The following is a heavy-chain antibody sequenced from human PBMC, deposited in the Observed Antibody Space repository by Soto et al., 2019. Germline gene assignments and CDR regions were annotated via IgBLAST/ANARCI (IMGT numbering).Heavy chain of an antibody. CDR1: GSRFSNYV. J-gene: IGHJ4*02. CDR2: IIPIFNST. D-gene: IGHD2-2*02. V-gene: IGHV1-69*06. CDR3: AREGRGKKAGYNGLVSLGY. Sequence: QEQLVQSGAEVKTPGSSLKVSCTVSGSRFSNYVISWVRQAPGHGLEWLGRIIPIFNSTQYAQRFQGRVTITSDKSTNTASLELSSLRSEDTAVYYCAREGRGKKAGYNGLVSLGYWGQGTLVSVSS.